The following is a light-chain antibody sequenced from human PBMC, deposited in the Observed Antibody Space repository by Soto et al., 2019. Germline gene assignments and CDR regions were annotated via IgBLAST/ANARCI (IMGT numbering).Light chain of an antibody. CDR1: SSGAYDY. CDR2: DVT. CDR3: SSYTSGTKVV. Sequence: QSVLTQPASVSGSPGQSITISCTGASSGAYDYVSWYQQHPGTAPKLLIFDVTNRPSGVSSRFSGSKSGNTASLTISGLQTEDEADYYCSSYTSGTKVVFGGGPKVTVL. J-gene: IGLJ2*01. V-gene: IGLV2-14*03.